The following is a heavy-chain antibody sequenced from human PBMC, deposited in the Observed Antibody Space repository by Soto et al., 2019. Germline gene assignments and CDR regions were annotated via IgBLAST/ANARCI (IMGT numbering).Heavy chain of an antibody. Sequence: QVQLVQSGGEVKKPGASVEVSCRTSGYMFTTYGMSWVRQAPGQGLEWMAWISAYNGNKKYAQKFQGRDTQTTDTSTSTVSMELRNLTSADTGTYFRAGTGGGMAARPLEYWGQGTLVTVSS. D-gene: IGHD6-6*01. CDR1: GYMFTTYG. CDR3: AGTGGGMAARPLEY. J-gene: IGHJ4*02. V-gene: IGHV1-18*04. CDR2: ISAYNGNK.